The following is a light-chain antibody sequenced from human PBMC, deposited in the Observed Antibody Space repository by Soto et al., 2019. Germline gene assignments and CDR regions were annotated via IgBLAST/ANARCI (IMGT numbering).Light chain of an antibody. J-gene: IGLJ7*01. CDR1: RGDVGGYDH. Sequence: QSVLTQPASVSGSPGQSITISCTGTRGDVGGYDHVAWYQQHPGKVPQLIIYDVTNRPSGVSSRFSGSKSGNTASLTISGLQPEDEADYYCFSYTGSGTGIFGAGTQLTVL. V-gene: IGLV2-14*01. CDR3: FSYTGSGTGI. CDR2: DVT.